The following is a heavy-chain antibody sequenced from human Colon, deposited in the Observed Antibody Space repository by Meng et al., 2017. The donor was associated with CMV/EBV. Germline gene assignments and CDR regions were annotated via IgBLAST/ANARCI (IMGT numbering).Heavy chain of an antibody. D-gene: IGHD3-3*01. V-gene: IGHV1-2*02. Sequence: QVQLVQSGAEVEEPGASVKVSCKTSGYTFNGYFMHWVRQAPGQGLEWMGWINPVTGDTSYAQKFQVRVTMTRDTSISTAYMELSSLRSDDTAVYYCATFGGDFDYWGQGTLVTVSS. CDR1: GYTFNGYF. J-gene: IGHJ4*02. CDR3: ATFGGDFDY. CDR2: INPVTGDT.